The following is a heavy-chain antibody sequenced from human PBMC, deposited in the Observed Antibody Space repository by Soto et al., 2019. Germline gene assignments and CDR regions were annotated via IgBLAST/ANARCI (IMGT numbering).Heavy chain of an antibody. CDR1: GGSVSSGSYY. CDR2: IYYSGST. Sequence: SETLSLTCTVSGGSVSSGSYYWSWIRQPPGKGLEWIGYIYYSGSTNYNPSLKSRVTISVDTSKNQFSLKLSSVTAADTAVYCCARVRLGSIAAADKGGGYYYGMDVWGQGTTVTVSS. V-gene: IGHV4-61*01. D-gene: IGHD6-13*01. CDR3: ARVRLGSIAAADKGGGYYYGMDV. J-gene: IGHJ6*02.